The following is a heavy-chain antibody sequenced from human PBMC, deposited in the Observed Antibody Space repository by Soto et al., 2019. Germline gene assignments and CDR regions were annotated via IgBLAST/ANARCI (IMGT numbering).Heavy chain of an antibody. CDR2: IYHSGYT. CDR1: GGSISSGGYA. D-gene: IGHD1-7*01. Sequence: QMRLQESGSGLVKPSQTLSLTCAVSGGSISSGGYAWNWIRQPPGQGLEWIGYIYHSGYTSYNPSLKNPVTISVDKSTNQFSLTLSFVTAADTAVYYCARDSLTGNYFDPWGQGTLVTVSS. J-gene: IGHJ5*02. CDR3: ARDSLTGNYFDP. V-gene: IGHV4-30-2*01.